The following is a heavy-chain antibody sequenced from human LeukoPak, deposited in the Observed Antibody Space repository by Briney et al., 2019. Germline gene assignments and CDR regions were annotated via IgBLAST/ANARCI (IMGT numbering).Heavy chain of an antibody. CDR2: INPSGGST. CDR1: GYTFTSYY. Sequence: ASVKVSCKASGYTFTSYYMHWVRQAPGQGLEWMGIINPSGGSTSYAQKFQGRVTMTRDTSTSTVYMELSSLRSEDTAVYYCAREARSCSSTSCLYYFDYWGQGTLVTVSS. CDR3: AREARSCSSTSCLYYFDY. V-gene: IGHV1-46*01. D-gene: IGHD2-2*01. J-gene: IGHJ4*02.